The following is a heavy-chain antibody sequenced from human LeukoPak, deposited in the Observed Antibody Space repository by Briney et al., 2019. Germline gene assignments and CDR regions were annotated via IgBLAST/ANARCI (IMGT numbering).Heavy chain of an antibody. CDR1: GYTFTGYY. J-gene: IGHJ4*02. CDR3: ARGYYYDSSGYYYVGFDY. D-gene: IGHD3-22*01. V-gene: IGHV1-2*02. Sequence: ASVTVSCKASGYTFTGYYMHWVRQAPGQGLEWMGWINPNSGGTNYAQKFQGRVTMTRDTSISKAYMELSRLRSDDTAVYYCARGYYYDSSGYYYVGFDYWGQGTLVTVSS. CDR2: INPNSGGT.